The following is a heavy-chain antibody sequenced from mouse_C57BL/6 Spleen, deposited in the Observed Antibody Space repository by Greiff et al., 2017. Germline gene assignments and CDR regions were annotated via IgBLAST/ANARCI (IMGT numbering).Heavy chain of an antibody. V-gene: IGHV1-55*01. CDR3: ARGGLRRGYAMDY. Sequence: VQLQQSGAELVKPGASVKMSCKASGYTFTSYWITWVKQRPGQGLEWIGDIYPGSGSTNYNEKFKRKATLTVDTSSSTAYMQLSSLTSEDSAVYYCARGGLRRGYAMDYWGQGTSVTVSS. J-gene: IGHJ4*01. CDR1: GYTFTSYW. D-gene: IGHD2-4*01. CDR2: IYPGSGST.